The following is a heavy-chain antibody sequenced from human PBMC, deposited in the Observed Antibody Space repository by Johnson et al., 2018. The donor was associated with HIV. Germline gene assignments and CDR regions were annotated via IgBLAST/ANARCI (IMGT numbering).Heavy chain of an antibody. V-gene: IGHV3-9*01. CDR1: GFTFDDYA. CDR2: ISWNGGTI. J-gene: IGHJ3*01. D-gene: IGHD3-16*01. CDR3: AKDRTSWGFDAFDL. Sequence: QLVESGGGLVQPGRSLRLSCAASGFTFDDYAIHWVRQAPGKGLEWVSGISWNGGTIGYADSVKGRFTISRDNAKNSLYLQMNRLKTEDTAVYYCAKDRTSWGFDAFDLWGQGTMVTVSS.